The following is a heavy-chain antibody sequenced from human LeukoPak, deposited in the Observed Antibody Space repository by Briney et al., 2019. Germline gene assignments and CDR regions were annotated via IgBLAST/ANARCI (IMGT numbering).Heavy chain of an antibody. Sequence: PGESLRLSCAASGFTFSAYGMSWVRQAPGKGLEWVSYISSSGSAIYYVDSVKGRFTVSRDNAKNSLFLQMNSPRAEDTAVYYCVRVKGSYFDYWGQGALVTVSS. J-gene: IGHJ4*02. V-gene: IGHV3-48*01. CDR1: GFTFSAYG. D-gene: IGHD2-15*01. CDR3: VRVKGSYFDY. CDR2: ISSSGSAI.